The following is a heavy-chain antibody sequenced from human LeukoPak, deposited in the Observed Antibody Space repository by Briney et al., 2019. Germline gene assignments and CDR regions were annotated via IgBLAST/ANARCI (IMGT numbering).Heavy chain of an antibody. CDR2: IYIGGST. CDR3: ARDRREYSGNYFDY. J-gene: IGHJ4*02. Sequence: GGSLRLSCAASGFTVSSNYMSWVRQAPGKGLEWVSVIYIGGSTYYADSVKGRLTISRDNSKNTLYLQMNSLRAEDTAVYYCARDRREYSGNYFDYWGQGTLVTVSS. D-gene: IGHD1-26*01. CDR1: GFTVSSNY. V-gene: IGHV3-53*01.